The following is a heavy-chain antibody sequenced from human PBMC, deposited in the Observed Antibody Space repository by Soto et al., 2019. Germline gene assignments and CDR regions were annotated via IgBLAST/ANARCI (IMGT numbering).Heavy chain of an antibody. J-gene: IGHJ4*02. CDR3: AKESQAGYTYGMFDC. CDR2: ISDSGGST. CDR1: GFTVSNTY. V-gene: IGHV3-23*01. D-gene: IGHD5-18*01. Sequence: GGSLRLSCAASGFTVSNTYLSWVRQAPGKGLEWVSAISDSGGSTYYADSVKGRFTISRDNSKNTLYLQMNSLRAEDTAVFYCAKESQAGYTYGMFDCWGQGA.